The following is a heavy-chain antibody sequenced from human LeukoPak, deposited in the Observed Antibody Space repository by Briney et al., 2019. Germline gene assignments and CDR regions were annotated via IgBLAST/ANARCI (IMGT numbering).Heavy chain of an antibody. V-gene: IGHV3-53*01. Sequence: GGSLRLSCAASGFTVSSDYMGWVRQAPEKGLEWVSLISSGGSTYYADSVKGRFTISRDNSKNTLYLQMNSLRAEDTAVYYCANQKMATYSPADYWGQGTLVTVSS. CDR2: ISSGGST. CDR3: ANQKMATYSPADY. CDR1: GFTVSSDY. J-gene: IGHJ4*02. D-gene: IGHD5-12*01.